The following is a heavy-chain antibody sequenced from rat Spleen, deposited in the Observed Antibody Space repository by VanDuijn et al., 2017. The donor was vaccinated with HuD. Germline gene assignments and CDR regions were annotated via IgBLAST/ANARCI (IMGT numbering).Heavy chain of an antibody. Sequence: EVQLVESGGGLVQPGRSLKLSCAASGFTFSNYGMAWVRQAPTKGLEWVASISPSGGITDYRDSVKGRFAISRDIAKSTLYLQMDSLRSEDTATYYCTTYSSYIFDYWGQGVMVTVSS. CDR3: TTYSSYIFDY. CDR2: ISPSGGIT. J-gene: IGHJ2*01. D-gene: IGHD1-2*01. V-gene: IGHV5-19*01. CDR1: GFTFSNYG.